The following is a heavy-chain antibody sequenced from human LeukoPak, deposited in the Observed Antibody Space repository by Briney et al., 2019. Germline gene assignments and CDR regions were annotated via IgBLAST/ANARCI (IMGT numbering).Heavy chain of an antibody. Sequence: ASVKVSCKASGYIFTTYYMHWVRQAPGQGLEWMGIINLSGVNTSHARKFQGRVTMTRDTSTSTVYMELNSLRSEDTAVYYCARSGGGYYENYFDYWGQGTVVTVSS. CDR3: ARSGGGYYENYFDY. J-gene: IGHJ4*02. CDR2: INLSGVNT. CDR1: GYIFTTYY. V-gene: IGHV1-46*01. D-gene: IGHD1-26*01.